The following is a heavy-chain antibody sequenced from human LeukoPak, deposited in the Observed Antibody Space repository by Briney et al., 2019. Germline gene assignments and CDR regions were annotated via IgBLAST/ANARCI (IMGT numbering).Heavy chain of an antibody. V-gene: IGHV3-7*01. CDR2: IKTDASEK. Sequence: GGSLRLSCETSGFIFSNCWMTWVRQAPVKGLEWVANIKTDASEKYYADSVKGRFTISRDNAKNSLYLQMNSLRAEDTAVYYCARVGIRDAFDIWGQGTMVTVSS. J-gene: IGHJ3*02. D-gene: IGHD3-10*01. CDR3: ARVGIRDAFDI. CDR1: GFIFSNCW.